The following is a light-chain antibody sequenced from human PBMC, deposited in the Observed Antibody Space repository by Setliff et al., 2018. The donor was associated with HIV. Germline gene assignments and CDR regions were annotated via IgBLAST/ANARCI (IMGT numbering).Light chain of an antibody. V-gene: IGLV2-11*01. CDR3: CSYAGSYNLYV. CDR1: SSDVGGYKY. Sequence: QSALTQPRSVSGSPGQSITISCTGTSSDVGGYKYVSWYQQYPGKAPKLMIYDVNKRPTGVPDRFSGSKSGNSASLTISGLQAEDEADYYCCSYAGSYNLYVFGSGPRSPS. CDR2: DVN. J-gene: IGLJ1*01.